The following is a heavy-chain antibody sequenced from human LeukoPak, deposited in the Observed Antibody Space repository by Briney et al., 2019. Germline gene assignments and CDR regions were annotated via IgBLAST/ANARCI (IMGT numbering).Heavy chain of an antibody. V-gene: IGHV4-59*01. CDR2: IYYSGST. Sequence: SETLSLTCTVSGGSISSYYWSWIRQPPGKGLEWIGYIYYSGSTNYNPSLKSRVTISVDTSKNRFSLKLSSVTAADTAVYYCARARARYFDWLDWGQGTLVTVSS. CDR3: ARARARYFDWLD. D-gene: IGHD3-9*01. J-gene: IGHJ4*02. CDR1: GGSISSYY.